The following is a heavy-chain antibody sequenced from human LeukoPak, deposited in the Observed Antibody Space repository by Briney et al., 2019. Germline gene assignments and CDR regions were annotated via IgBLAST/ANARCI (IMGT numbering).Heavy chain of an antibody. CDR2: ISGSGGSA. Sequence: PGGSLRLSCAASGFSFSIYAMSWVRQAPGKGLEWVSAISGSGGSAYYADSVKGRFTISRDNSKNTLYLQMNSLRAEDTAVYYFAWAVVTLHYWGQGTLVTVSS. V-gene: IGHV3-23*01. J-gene: IGHJ4*02. CDR3: AWAVVTLHY. D-gene: IGHD4-23*01. CDR1: GFSFSIYA.